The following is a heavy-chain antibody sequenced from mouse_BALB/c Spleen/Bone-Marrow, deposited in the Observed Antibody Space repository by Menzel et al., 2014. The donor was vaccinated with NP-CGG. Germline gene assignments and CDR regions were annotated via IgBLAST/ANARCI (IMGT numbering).Heavy chain of an antibody. D-gene: IGHD2-2*01. CDR1: GYTFTSYW. J-gene: IGHJ2*01. Sequence: QVQLKESGAELAKPGASVKMSCKAPGYTFTSYWMHWVKQRPGQGLEWIGYINPSTGYTEYNQKFKDKATLTADKSSSTAYMQLSSLTSEDSAVYYCARSGGYDGFSYWGQGTTLTVSS. CDR2: INPSTGYT. CDR3: ARSGGYDGFSY. V-gene: IGHV1-7*01.